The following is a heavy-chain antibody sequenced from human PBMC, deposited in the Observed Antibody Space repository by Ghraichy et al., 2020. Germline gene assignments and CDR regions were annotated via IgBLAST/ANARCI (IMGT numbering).Heavy chain of an antibody. CDR3: VYSGPGTLAGRQDWFDP. Sequence: QTLSLTCTLSGISVSTGGVAVGWIRQPPGKALEWLAVIYWIDDKRYSPSLRNRLTITRDISKNQVVLTMTNMDPMDTGTYFCVYSGPGTLAGRQDWFDPWGQGTLVTVSS. D-gene: IGHD6-6*01. CDR2: IYWIDDK. CDR1: GISVSTGGVA. V-gene: IGHV2-5*04. J-gene: IGHJ5*02.